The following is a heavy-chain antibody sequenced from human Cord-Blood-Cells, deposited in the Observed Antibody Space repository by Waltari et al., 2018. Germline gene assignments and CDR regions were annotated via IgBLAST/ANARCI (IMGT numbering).Heavy chain of an antibody. CDR3: ARGGCSSTSCFYYYYGMDV. J-gene: IGHJ6*02. CDR2: IYYSGST. V-gene: IGHV4-59*11. Sequence: QVQLQESGPGLVKPSETLSLTCTVSGGSISSHYWRWIRPPPGKGLEWIGYIYYSGSTNYNPSLKSRVTISVDTSKNQFSLKLSSVTAADTAVYYCARGGCSSTSCFYYYYGMDVWGQGTTVTVSS. D-gene: IGHD2-2*01. CDR1: GGSISSHY.